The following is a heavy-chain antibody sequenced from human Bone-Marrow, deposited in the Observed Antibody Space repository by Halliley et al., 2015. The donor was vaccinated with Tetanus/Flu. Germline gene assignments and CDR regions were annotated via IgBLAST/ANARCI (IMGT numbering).Heavy chain of an antibody. CDR3: ARLPLWLNDAFSI. J-gene: IGHJ3*02. V-gene: IGHV2-70*19. CDR2: IDGNDEK. CDR1: GFDLRGSAMR. D-gene: IGHD5-12*01. Sequence: LVKPTQTLTLTCSFSGFDLRGSAMRVSWVRQPPGKALEWLAVIDGNDEKHYRTSLKTRLTISKDTDKGQVVLTMTDMDPVDTATYYCARLPLWLNDAFSIWGQGTMVSVSS.